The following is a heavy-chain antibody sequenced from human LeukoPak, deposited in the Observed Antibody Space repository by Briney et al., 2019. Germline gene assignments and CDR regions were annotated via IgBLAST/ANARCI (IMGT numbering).Heavy chain of an antibody. V-gene: IGHV1-18*01. CDR3: ARADIRAIASSGWYGFDY. CDR1: GYTFTSYG. Sequence: ASVKVSCRASGYTFTSYGISWVRQAPGQGLEWMGWISGYNGNTNYAQKFQGRVTMTTDTSTSTAYMELRSLRSDDTAVYYCARADIRAIASSGWYGFDYWGQGTLLTASS. J-gene: IGHJ4*02. CDR2: ISGYNGNT. D-gene: IGHD6-19*01.